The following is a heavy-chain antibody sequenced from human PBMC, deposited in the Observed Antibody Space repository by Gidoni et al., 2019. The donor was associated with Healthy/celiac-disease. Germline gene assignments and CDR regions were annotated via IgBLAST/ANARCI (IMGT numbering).Heavy chain of an antibody. J-gene: IGHJ3*02. CDR1: EGTFSSYA. Sequence: QVQLVQSGAEVKKPGSSVKVSCKASEGTFSSYAISWVRQAPGQGLEWMGRIIPILGIANYAQKCQGRVTITADKSTSTAYMELSSLRSEDTAVYYCARGPYDSSGYYNPGAFDIWGQGTMVTVSS. CDR3: ARGPYDSSGYYNPGAFDI. CDR2: IIPILGIA. D-gene: IGHD3-22*01. V-gene: IGHV1-69*04.